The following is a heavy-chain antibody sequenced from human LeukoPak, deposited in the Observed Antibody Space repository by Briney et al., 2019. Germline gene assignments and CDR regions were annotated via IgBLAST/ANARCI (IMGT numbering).Heavy chain of an antibody. CDR3: ARVGSYHDILTGQNWFDP. V-gene: IGHV3-23*01. Sequence: GGSLRLSCAASGFTFSSYAMRWVRQAPGKGLEWVSAISGSGGSTYYPDSLKGRFTISRDNAKNSLYLQMNSPRTEDTAVYYCARVGSYHDILTGQNWFDPWGQGTLVTVSS. D-gene: IGHD3-9*01. CDR2: ISGSGGST. J-gene: IGHJ5*02. CDR1: GFTFSSYA.